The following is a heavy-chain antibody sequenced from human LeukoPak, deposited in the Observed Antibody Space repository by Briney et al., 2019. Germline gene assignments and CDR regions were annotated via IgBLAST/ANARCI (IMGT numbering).Heavy chain of an antibody. CDR2: INTNTGNP. J-gene: IGHJ5*02. D-gene: IGHD6-13*01. Sequence: ASVKVSCKASGYTFTSYAMNWVRQAPGQGLEWMGWINTNTGNPTYAPGFTGRFVFSLDTSVSTAYLQISSLKAEDTAVYYCASSVAAAGTLEALFDPWGQGTLVTVSS. CDR3: ASSVAAAGTLEALFDP. CDR1: GYTFTSYA. V-gene: IGHV7-4-1*02.